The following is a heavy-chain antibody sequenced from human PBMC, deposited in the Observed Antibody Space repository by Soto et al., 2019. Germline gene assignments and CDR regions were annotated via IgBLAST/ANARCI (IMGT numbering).Heavy chain of an antibody. J-gene: IGHJ5*02. CDR3: ARDFQIYDSSGSRPGWFDP. D-gene: IGHD3-22*01. V-gene: IGHV1-69*13. CDR1: GGTFSSYA. Sequence: SVPVSCQASGGTFSSYAISWVRQAPGQGLEWMGGIIPIFGTANYAQKFQGRVTITADESTSTAYMELSSLRSEDTAVYYCARDFQIYDSSGSRPGWFDPWGQGTLVTVSS. CDR2: IIPIFGTA.